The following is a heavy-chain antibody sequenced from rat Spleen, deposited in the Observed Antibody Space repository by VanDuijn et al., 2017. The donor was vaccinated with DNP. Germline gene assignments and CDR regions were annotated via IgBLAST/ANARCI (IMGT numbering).Heavy chain of an antibody. CDR2: ISFDGSTT. CDR1: GFTFSDYN. CDR3: ATQGQLGITWFAY. V-gene: IGHV5-7*01. J-gene: IGHJ3*01. Sequence: EVQLVKSGGGLVQPGRSLKLSCAASGFTFSDYNMAWVRQVPKKGLEWVATISFDGSTTYYRDSVKGRFTISRDNAKSTLYLQMDSLRSEDTATYYCATQGQLGITWFAYWGQGTLVTVSS. D-gene: IGHD1-10*01.